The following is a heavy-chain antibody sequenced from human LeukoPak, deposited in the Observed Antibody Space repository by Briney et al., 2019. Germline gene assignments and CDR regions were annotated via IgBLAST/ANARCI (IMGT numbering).Heavy chain of an antibody. CDR1: GGSFSGYY. Sequence: PSETLSLTCAVYGGSFSGYYWSWIRQPPGKGLEWIGYIYYSGSTNYNPSLKSRVTISVDTSKNQFSLKLSSVTAADTAVYYCARVKTGTTSGPRDYYYYYGMDVWGQGTTVTVSS. J-gene: IGHJ6*02. V-gene: IGHV4-59*01. CDR2: IYYSGST. CDR3: ARVKTGTTSGPRDYYYYYGMDV. D-gene: IGHD1-7*01.